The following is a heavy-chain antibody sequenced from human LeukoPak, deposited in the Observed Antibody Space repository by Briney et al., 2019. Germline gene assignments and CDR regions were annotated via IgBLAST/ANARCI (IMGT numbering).Heavy chain of an antibody. CDR3: ARASPGAIYYYGVDV. J-gene: IGHJ6*02. CDR1: DVSIRNSY. D-gene: IGHD3-10*01. V-gene: IGHV4-59*01. CDR2: IYNSGST. Sequence: SETLSLTCTVSDVSIRNSYWSWLRQSPGKGLEWIGCIYNSGSTRYNPSLKSRVTISEDTSKNQFSLRLSSVTAADTAVYYCARASPGAIYYYGVDVWGQGTTVTVSS.